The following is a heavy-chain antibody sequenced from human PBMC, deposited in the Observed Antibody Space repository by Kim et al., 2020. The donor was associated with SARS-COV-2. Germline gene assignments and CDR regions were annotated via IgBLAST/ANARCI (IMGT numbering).Heavy chain of an antibody. J-gene: IGHJ6*02. CDR2: INSDGSST. CDR3: ARAPHSSGWYVIPGNYYYGMDV. D-gene: IGHD3-22*01. CDR1: GFTFSSYW. V-gene: IGHV3-74*01. Sequence: GGSLRLSCAASGFTFSSYWMHWVRQAPGKGLVWVSRINSDGSSTSYADSVKGRFTISRDNAKNTLYLQMNSLRAEDTAVYYCARAPHSSGWYVIPGNYYYGMDVWGQGTTVTVSS.